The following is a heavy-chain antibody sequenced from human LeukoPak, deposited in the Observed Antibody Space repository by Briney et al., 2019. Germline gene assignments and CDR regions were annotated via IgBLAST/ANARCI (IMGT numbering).Heavy chain of an antibody. CDR2: IKQDGSEK. V-gene: IGHV3-7*01. J-gene: IGHJ4*02. Sequence: GGSLRLSCAASGFTFSDYWMSWVRQAPGKGLEWVANIKQDGSEKYYVDSVKGRFTISGDNAKNSLDQQMSTLRAEDTAVYYCARVPPSGYSSGWRDYWGQRTLVTVSS. CDR1: GFTFSDYW. D-gene: IGHD6-19*01. CDR3: ARVPPSGYSSGWRDY.